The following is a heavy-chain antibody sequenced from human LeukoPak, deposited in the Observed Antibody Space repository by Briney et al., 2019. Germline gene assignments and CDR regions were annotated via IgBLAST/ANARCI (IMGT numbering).Heavy chain of an antibody. V-gene: IGHV3-23*01. D-gene: IGHD3-10*01. Sequence: PGGSLRLSCAASGFTFSSYAMSWVRQAPGKGLEWVSAISGSGGRIYYGASVKGRFTISRDNSKNTLYLQMNSLRAEDTAVYNCAKGDFYGSGRDYYYYMDVWGKGTTVTISS. J-gene: IGHJ6*03. CDR2: ISGSGGRI. CDR1: GFTFSSYA. CDR3: AKGDFYGSGRDYYYYMDV.